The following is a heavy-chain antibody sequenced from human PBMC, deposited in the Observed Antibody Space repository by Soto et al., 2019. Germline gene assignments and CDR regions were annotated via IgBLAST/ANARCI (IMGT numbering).Heavy chain of an antibody. CDR3: TRRSKYCSNGVCYYYFDY. V-gene: IGHV3-73*01. D-gene: IGHD2-8*01. CDR2: IRSKAKSYAT. J-gene: IGHJ4*02. CDR1: GFTFSDSG. Sequence: EVQLVESGGGLVQPGGSLKLSCAASGFTFSDSGMHWVRQASGKGLEWVGRIRSKAKSYATAYAASVKGRFTISRDDSKNTAYLQMNSLKTEDTAVYYCTRRSKYCSNGVCYYYFDYWGQGTLVTVPS.